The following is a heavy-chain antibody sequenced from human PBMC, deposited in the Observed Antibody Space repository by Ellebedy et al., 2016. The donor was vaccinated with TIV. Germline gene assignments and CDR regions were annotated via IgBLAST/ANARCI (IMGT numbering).Heavy chain of an antibody. CDR2: IKQDGSEK. Sequence: GESLKISCAASGFTFSSYWMSWVRQAPGKGLEWVANIKQDGSEKYYVDSVKGRFTISRDNSKNTLYLQMNSRRAEDTDVYYCARGITFGGVIVLYYFDYWGQGTLVTVSS. J-gene: IGHJ4*02. CDR1: GFTFSSYW. CDR3: ARGITFGGVIVLYYFDY. D-gene: IGHD3-16*02. V-gene: IGHV3-7*04.